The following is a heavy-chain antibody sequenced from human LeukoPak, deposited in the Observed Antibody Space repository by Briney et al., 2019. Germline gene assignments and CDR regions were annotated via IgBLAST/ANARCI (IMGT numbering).Heavy chain of an antibody. V-gene: IGHV3-7*01. D-gene: IGHD6-19*01. CDR2: LKPDGGED. Sequence: GGSLRLSCAASGFNFSSYWMSWVRQTPDKGLEWVANLKPDGGEDNYVDSVRGRFTISRDNAKSSLYLQMNSLRAEDTAVYYCARDVAVAGDPYGMDVWGQGTTVTVSS. CDR3: ARDVAVAGDPYGMDV. CDR1: GFNFSSYW. J-gene: IGHJ6*02.